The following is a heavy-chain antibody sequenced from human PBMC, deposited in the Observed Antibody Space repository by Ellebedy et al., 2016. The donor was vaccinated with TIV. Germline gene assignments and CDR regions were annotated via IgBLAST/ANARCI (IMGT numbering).Heavy chain of an antibody. D-gene: IGHD1-14*01. V-gene: IGHV3-49*03. J-gene: IGHJ5*01. CDR2: IRSKGYGGTT. CDR3: VRESYRNHTWGTTGFDS. Sequence: GESLKISCTGSGFTFGDYVMSWFRQAPGKGLEWVAFIRSKGYGGTTEYAASVKGRFTVSRDNAKSSLYLQMNSLRAEDTAVYYCVRESYRNHTWGTTGFDSWGQGALVTASS. CDR1: GFTFGDYV.